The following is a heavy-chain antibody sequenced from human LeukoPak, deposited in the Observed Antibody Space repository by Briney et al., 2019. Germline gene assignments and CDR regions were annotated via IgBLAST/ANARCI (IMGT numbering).Heavy chain of an antibody. V-gene: IGHV1-69*13. D-gene: IGHD1-26*01. CDR3: ARDGPGSYYFDY. CDR2: IIPIFGTA. CDR1: GGTFSSYA. Sequence: ASVKVSCKASGGTFSSYAISWVRQAPGQGLEWMGGIIPIFGTANYAQKFQSRVTITADESTSTAYMELSSLRSEDTAVYYCARDGPGSYYFDYWGQRTLVTVSS. J-gene: IGHJ4*02.